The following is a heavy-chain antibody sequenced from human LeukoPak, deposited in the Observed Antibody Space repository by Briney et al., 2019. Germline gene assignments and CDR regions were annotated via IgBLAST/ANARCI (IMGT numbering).Heavy chain of an antibody. Sequence: GSLRLSCAASGFTFDDYAMHWVRQAPGKGLEWVSLISWDGGSTYYADSVKGRFTISRDNSKNSLYLQMNSLRTEDTALYYCAKDSTTSRYYYGSGSYEDYWGQGTLVTVSS. CDR3: AKDSTTSRYYYGSGSYEDY. CDR2: ISWDGGST. D-gene: IGHD3-10*01. V-gene: IGHV3-43*02. J-gene: IGHJ4*02. CDR1: GFTFDDYA.